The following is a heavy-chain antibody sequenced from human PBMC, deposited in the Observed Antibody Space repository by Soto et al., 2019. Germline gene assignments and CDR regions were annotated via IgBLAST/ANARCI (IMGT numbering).Heavy chain of an antibody. CDR2: ISYDGSNK. D-gene: IGHD3-22*01. V-gene: IGHV3-30*03. CDR1: GFTFSTYG. Sequence: PGGSLRLSCAASGFTFSTYGMHWVRQAPGKGLEWVAVISYDGSNKYYADSVKGRFTISRDNSRNTLFLQMNSLRAEDTAVYYCARDYYKYYDSSGYYRSPAYWGQGTLVTVYS. J-gene: IGHJ4*02. CDR3: ARDYYKYYDSSGYYRSPAY.